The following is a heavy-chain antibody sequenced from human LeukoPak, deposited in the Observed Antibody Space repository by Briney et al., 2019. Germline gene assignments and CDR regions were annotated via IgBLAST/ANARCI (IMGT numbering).Heavy chain of an antibody. V-gene: IGHV3-48*01. CDR1: GFTFSSYS. CDR3: ARDPSSSWYKGPEWYFDL. Sequence: PGGSLRLSCAASGFTFSSYSMNWVRQAPAKGLEWVSYISSSTSTIYYADSVKGRFTISRDNAKNSLYLQMNSLRAEDTAVYYCARDPSSSWYKGPEWYFDLWGRGTLVTVSS. J-gene: IGHJ2*01. CDR2: ISSSTSTI. D-gene: IGHD6-13*01.